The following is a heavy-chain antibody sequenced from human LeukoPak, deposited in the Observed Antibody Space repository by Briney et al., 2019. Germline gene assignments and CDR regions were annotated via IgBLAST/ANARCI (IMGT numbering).Heavy chain of an antibody. V-gene: IGHV1-2*02. J-gene: IGHJ4*02. CDR1: GYTFTGYY. D-gene: IGHD1-26*01. CDR3: ASQGVGATGGFDY. CDR2: INPNSGGT. Sequence: ASVKVSCKASGYTFTGYYMHWVRQAPGQGLEWMGWINPNSGGTNYAQKFQGRVTMTRDTSISTAYMALRRLRADDTAVYYCASQGVGATGGFDYWGQGTLVTVSS.